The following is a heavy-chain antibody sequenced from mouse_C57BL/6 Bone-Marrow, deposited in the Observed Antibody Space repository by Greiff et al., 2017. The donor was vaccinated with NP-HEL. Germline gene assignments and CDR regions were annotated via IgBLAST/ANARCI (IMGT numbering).Heavy chain of an antibody. D-gene: IGHD1-1*01. CDR3: ARLLRYAY. Sequence: VQLQQSGPGLVQPSQSLSITCTVSGFSLTSYGVHWVRQSPGKGLEWLGVLWSGGSTDYNAAFISRLSISKDNSKSQVFFKMNSLQADDTAIYYCARLLRYAYWGQGTLVTVSA. J-gene: IGHJ3*01. V-gene: IGHV2-2*01. CDR1: GFSLTSYG. CDR2: LWSGGST.